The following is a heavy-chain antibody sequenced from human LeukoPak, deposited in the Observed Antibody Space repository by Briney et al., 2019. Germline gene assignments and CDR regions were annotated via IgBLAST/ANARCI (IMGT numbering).Heavy chain of an antibody. CDR1: DGSVNSGDFY. D-gene: IGHD2-21*01. Sequence: PSETLSLTCTVSDGSVNSGDFYWSWIRQPPGKGLEWIGSIYYSGSAYYNSSLQSLLTLSIDTSKNQFSLKLSSVTAADTAVYYCARAVVVIAAPYYFDHWGLGTPVTVSS. J-gene: IGHJ4*02. CDR2: IYYSGSA. V-gene: IGHV4-30-4*01. CDR3: ARAVVVIAAPYYFDH.